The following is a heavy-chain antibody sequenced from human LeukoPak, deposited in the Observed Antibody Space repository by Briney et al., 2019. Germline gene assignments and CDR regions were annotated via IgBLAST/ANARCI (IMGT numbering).Heavy chain of an antibody. Sequence: ASETLSLTCAVYGGSFSSYYWSWIRQPPGKGLEWIGEINHSGSTNYNPSLKSRVTISVDTSKNQFSLKLSSVTAADTAVYYCARLWFGELLYVFRPSGLFDYWGQGTLVTVSS. CDR3: ARLWFGELLYVFRPSGLFDY. D-gene: IGHD3-10*01. CDR2: INHSGST. V-gene: IGHV4-34*01. CDR1: GGSFSSYY. J-gene: IGHJ4*02.